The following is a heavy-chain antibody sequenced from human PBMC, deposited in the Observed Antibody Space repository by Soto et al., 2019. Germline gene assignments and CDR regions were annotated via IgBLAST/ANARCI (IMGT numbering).Heavy chain of an antibody. CDR2: ISYDGSNK. Sequence: QVQLVESGGGVVQPGRSLRLSCAASGFTFSSYAMHWVRQAPGKGLEWVAVISYDGSNKYYADSVKGRFTISRDNSKNTLYLQMNSLRAEDTAVYYCARGSGGGNYFDCWGQGTLVTVSS. D-gene: IGHD2-15*01. V-gene: IGHV3-30-3*01. J-gene: IGHJ4*02. CDR1: GFTFSSYA. CDR3: ARGSGGGNYFDC.